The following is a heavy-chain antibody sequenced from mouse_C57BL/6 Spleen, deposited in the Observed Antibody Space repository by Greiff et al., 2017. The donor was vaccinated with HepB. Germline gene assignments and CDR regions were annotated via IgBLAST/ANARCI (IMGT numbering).Heavy chain of an antibody. CDR2: IDPSDSYT. J-gene: IGHJ2*01. CDR3: ARSDYYYDGSFDY. V-gene: IGHV1-59*01. D-gene: IGHD2-4*01. CDR1: GYTFTSYW. Sequence: VQLQQPGAELVRPGTSVKLSCKASGYTFTSYWMHWVKQRPGKGLEWIGVIDPSDSYTNYNQKFKGKATLTLDTSSSTAYIQLSSLTSEDSAVYYCARSDYYYDGSFDYWGQGTTLTVSS.